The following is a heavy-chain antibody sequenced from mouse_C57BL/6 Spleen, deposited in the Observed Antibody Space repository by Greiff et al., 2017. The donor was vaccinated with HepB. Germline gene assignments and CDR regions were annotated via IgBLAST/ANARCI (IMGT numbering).Heavy chain of an antibody. D-gene: IGHD1-1*01. J-gene: IGHJ3*01. V-gene: IGHV1-76*01. Sequence: RPGQGLEWIARIYPGSGNTYYNEKFKGKATLTAEKSSSTAYMQLSSLTSEDSAVYFCAPYYYGSSPAYWGQGTLVTVSA. CDR3: APYYYGSSPAY. CDR2: IYPGSGNT.